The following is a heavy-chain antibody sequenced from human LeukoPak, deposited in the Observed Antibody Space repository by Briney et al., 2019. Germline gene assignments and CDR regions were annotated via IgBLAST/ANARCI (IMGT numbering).Heavy chain of an antibody. J-gene: IGHJ4*02. CDR2: ITPMFGIA. V-gene: IGHV1-69*13. D-gene: IGHD6-19*01. CDR1: GGTFSSHE. Sequence: ASVKVSCKASGGTFSSHEISWVRQAPGQGLEWMGGITPMFGIAKYAQKFQGRVTISAVESMSTVHMELSSLRSEDTAVYYCARDSGWYLLHWGQGTLVTVSS. CDR3: ARDSGWYLLH.